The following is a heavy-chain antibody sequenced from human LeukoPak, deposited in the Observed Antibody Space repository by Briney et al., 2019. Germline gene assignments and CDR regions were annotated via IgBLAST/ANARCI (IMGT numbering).Heavy chain of an antibody. D-gene: IGHD6-13*01. J-gene: IGHJ4*02. CDR1: GGSISSSSYY. Sequence: KASETLSLTCTVSGGSISSSSYYWGWIRQPPGKGLEWIGSIYYSGSTYYNPSLKSRVTISVDTTKNQFSLKVNSVTAADTAVYYCARQQLVGGGYYFDYWGQGTLVTVSS. V-gene: IGHV4-39*01. CDR2: IYYSGST. CDR3: ARQQLVGGGYYFDY.